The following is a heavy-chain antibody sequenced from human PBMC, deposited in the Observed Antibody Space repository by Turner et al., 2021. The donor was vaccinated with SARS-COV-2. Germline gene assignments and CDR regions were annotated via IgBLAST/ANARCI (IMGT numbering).Heavy chain of an antibody. CDR3: ARDGGDPPRYFQH. J-gene: IGHJ1*01. V-gene: IGHV4-39*02. CDR2: IYYSGST. CDR1: GGSISSSTYY. D-gene: IGHD2-21*02. Sequence: QLQLQESGPGLVKPSETLSLPCPVSGGSISSSTYYWGWIRQPPGKGLEWIGSIYYSGSTYYNPSLKSRVTISVDTSKNQFSLKLSSVTAADTAVYYCARDGGDPPRYFQHWGQGTLVTVSS.